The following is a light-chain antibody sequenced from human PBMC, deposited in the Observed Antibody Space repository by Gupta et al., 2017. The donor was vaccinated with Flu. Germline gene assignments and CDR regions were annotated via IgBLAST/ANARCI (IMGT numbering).Light chain of an antibody. V-gene: IGLV1-44*01. CDR2: SNN. CDR1: SSNIESNT. Sequence: VTISCSGSSSNIESNTVNWYQQFPGTAPHLVIYSNNQRPSGVPDRFSGSKSGTSASLAISGLQSEDEADYFCAARDDSLDGPVFGGGTKLTVL. J-gene: IGLJ2*01. CDR3: AARDDSLDGPV.